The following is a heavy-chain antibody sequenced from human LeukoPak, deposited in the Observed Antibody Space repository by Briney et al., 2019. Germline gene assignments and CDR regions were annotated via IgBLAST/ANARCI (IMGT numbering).Heavy chain of an antibody. D-gene: IGHD4-23*01. CDR1: GFTFDDYA. Sequence: PGGSLRLSCAASGFTFDDYAMHWVRQAPGKGLEWVSGISWNSGSIGYADSVKGRFTISRDNAKNSPYLQMNSLRAEDTALYYCAKGGGNYYFDYWGQGTLVTVSS. J-gene: IGHJ4*02. CDR3: AKGGGNYYFDY. CDR2: ISWNSGSI. V-gene: IGHV3-9*01.